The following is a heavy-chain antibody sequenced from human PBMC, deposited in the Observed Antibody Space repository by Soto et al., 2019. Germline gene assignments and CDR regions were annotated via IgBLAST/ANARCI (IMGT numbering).Heavy chain of an antibody. CDR1: GGSFSGYY. CDR2: INHSGST. D-gene: IGHD2-2*01. J-gene: IGHJ4*02. Sequence: QVQLQQWGAGLLKPSETLSLTCAVYGGSFSGYYWSWIRQPPGKGLEWIGEINHSGSTNYNPSLTSRVTISVDTSKNQFSLKLSSVTAADTAVYYCARGGGYCSSTSCWLYFDYWGQGTLVTVSS. CDR3: ARGGGYCSSTSCWLYFDY. V-gene: IGHV4-34*01.